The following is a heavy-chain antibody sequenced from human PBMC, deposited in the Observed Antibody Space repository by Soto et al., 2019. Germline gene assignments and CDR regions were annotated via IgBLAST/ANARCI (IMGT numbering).Heavy chain of an antibody. D-gene: IGHD3-10*01. V-gene: IGHV1-69*13. CDR3: ARVGSGSYYNPNFDY. CDR2: IIPIFGTA. Sequence: VASVKVSCKASGGTFSSYAISWVRQAPGQGLEWMGGIIPIFGTANYAQKFQGRVTITADESTSTAYMELSSLRSEDTAVYYCARVGSGSYYNPNFDYWGQGTLVTVAS. J-gene: IGHJ4*02. CDR1: GGTFSSYA.